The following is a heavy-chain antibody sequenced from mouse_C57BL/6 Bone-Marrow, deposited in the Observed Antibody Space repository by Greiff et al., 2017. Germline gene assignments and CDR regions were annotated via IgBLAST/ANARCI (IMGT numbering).Heavy chain of an antibody. V-gene: IGHV1-59*01. CDR2: IDPSDSYT. J-gene: IGHJ2*01. Sequence: QVQLQQPGAELVRPGTSVKLSCKASGYTFTSYWMHWVKQRPGQGLEWIGVIDPSDSYTNYNQKFKGKATLTVDTSSSTAYMQLSSLTSEDSAVYYSACYSNYFDYWGQGTTLTVSS. CDR3: ACYSNYFDY. D-gene: IGHD2-5*01. CDR1: GYTFTSYW.